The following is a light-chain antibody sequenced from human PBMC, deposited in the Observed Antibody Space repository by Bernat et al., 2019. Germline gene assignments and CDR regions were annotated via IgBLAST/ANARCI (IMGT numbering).Light chain of an antibody. J-gene: IGLJ2*01. CDR2: EDN. CDR1: SSNIASNY. Sequence: FTLTQPRSVSGSPGETVTISCTRSSSNIASNYVQWYQQRPASGVTTVIFEDNKRPSGVPDRFSGAIDSSSNSAFLKISGLQTEDEADYFCQSYDGTSPVIFGGGTKVTAL. CDR3: QSYDGTSPVI. V-gene: IGLV6-57*04.